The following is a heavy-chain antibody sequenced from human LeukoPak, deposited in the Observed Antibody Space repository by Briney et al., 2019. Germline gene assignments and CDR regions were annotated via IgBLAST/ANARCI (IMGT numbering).Heavy chain of an antibody. Sequence: ASVKVSCKASGYTFTSYYMHWVRQAPGQGLEWMGIINPSGGSTSYAQKFQGRVTMTRDTSTSTVYMELSSPRSEDTAVYYCARALRSIAVAGTFDYWGQGTLVTVSS. CDR1: GYTFTSYY. CDR3: ARALRSIAVAGTFDY. CDR2: INPSGGST. D-gene: IGHD6-19*01. V-gene: IGHV1-46*01. J-gene: IGHJ4*02.